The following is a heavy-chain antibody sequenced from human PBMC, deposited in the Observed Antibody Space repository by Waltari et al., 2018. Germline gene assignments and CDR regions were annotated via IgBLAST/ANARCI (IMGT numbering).Heavy chain of an antibody. CDR3: ARLGVVPAARLFDY. CDR2: IYHSGST. J-gene: IGHJ4*02. V-gene: IGHV4-38-2*01. Sequence: QVQLQESGPGLVKPSETLSLTCAVSGYSISSGYYWGWIRQPPGKGLEWIGSIYHSGSTYYNPSLKSRVTISVDTSKNQFSLKLSSVTAADTAVYYCARLGVVPAARLFDYWGQGTLVTVSS. CDR1: GYSISSGYY. D-gene: IGHD2-2*01.